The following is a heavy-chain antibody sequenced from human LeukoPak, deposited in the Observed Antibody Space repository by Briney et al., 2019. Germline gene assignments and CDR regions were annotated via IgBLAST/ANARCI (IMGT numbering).Heavy chain of an antibody. CDR1: GFTFSSYG. Sequence: GGSLRLSCAASGFTFSSYGMHWVRQAPGKGLEWVAVISYDGSNKYYADSVKGRFTISRDNSKNTLYLQMNSLRAEDTAVYYCANFNWNDDLNAFDIWGQGTMVTVSS. CDR3: ANFNWNDDLNAFDI. D-gene: IGHD1-20*01. CDR2: ISYDGSNK. J-gene: IGHJ3*02. V-gene: IGHV3-30*18.